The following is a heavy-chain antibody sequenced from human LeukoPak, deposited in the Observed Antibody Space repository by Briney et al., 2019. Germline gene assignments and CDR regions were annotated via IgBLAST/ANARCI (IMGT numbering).Heavy chain of an antibody. Sequence: AETLSLTCAVYGGSFSGYYWSWIRQPPGKGLEWIGEINHSGSTNYNPSLKSRVTISVDTSKNQVSLKLSSVTAADTAVYYCARVNRIGDYWGQRTLVTVSS. CDR1: GGSFSGYY. V-gene: IGHV4-34*01. J-gene: IGHJ4*02. D-gene: IGHD3-22*01. CDR2: INHSGST. CDR3: ARVNRIGDY.